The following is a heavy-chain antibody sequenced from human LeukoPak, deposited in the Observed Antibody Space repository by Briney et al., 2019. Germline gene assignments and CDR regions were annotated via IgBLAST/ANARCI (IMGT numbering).Heavy chain of an antibody. CDR1: GFTFDDYV. CDR3: AKDLVNNRTAYDSSGYYYLSGMDV. Sequence: PGGSLRLSCAASGFTFDDYVMAWVRHAPGKGLEWVSLISGDGDNTYYAGSVKGRFTISRDNSKKSLYLQMNSLRTEDTALYYCAKDLVNNRTAYDSSGYYYLSGMDVWGQGTTVTVSS. J-gene: IGHJ6*02. D-gene: IGHD3-22*01. CDR2: ISGDGDNT. V-gene: IGHV3-43*02.